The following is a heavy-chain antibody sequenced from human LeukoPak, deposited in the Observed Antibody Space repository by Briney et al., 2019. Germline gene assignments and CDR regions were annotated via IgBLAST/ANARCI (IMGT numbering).Heavy chain of an antibody. CDR3: ARVRYYYGSGSLGY. CDR1: GGSISSSNW. D-gene: IGHD3-10*01. V-gene: IGHV4-4*02. J-gene: IGHJ4*02. Sequence: PSETLSLTCAVSGGSISSSNWWSWVRQPPGKGLEWIGEIYHSGSTNYNPSLKSRVTISVDKSKNQFSLKLSSVTAADTAVYYCARVRYYYGSGSLGYWGQGTLVTVSS. CDR2: IYHSGST.